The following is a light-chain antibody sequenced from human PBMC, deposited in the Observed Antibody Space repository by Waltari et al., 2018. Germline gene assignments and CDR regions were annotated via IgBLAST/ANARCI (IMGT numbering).Light chain of an antibody. CDR2: EDD. CDR1: TSNIGDNY. CDR3: GSWDGSLSVWV. J-gene: IGLJ3*02. Sequence: QSVLTQPPSMSAAPGQKVTIPCSGSTSNIGDNYVSWYQHFPGTAPKLLIYEDDKRPSGIPDRFSASKSGASTTLGITGLQTGDEADYYCGSWDGSLSVWVFGGGTKLTVL. V-gene: IGLV1-51*02.